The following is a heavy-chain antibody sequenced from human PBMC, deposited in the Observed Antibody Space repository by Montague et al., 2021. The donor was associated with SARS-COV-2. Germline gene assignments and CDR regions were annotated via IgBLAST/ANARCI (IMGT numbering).Heavy chain of an antibody. D-gene: IGHD3-10*01. J-gene: IGHJ4*02. V-gene: IGHV4-39*07. CDR1: GGSISSTVYY. Sequence: SETLSLTCTVAGGSISSTVYYWGWMRQPPGKRLEWIGTIYHTGITXYNPSLKSRVTLSVDTSKNQLSLNVTSVTAADTAVYLCVRVAWFGELSLADYWGQGTLVAVSS. CDR3: VRVAWFGELSLADY. CDR2: IYHTGIT.